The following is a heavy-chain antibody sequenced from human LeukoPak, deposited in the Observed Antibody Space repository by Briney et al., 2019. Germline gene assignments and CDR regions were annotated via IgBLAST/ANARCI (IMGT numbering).Heavy chain of an antibody. D-gene: IGHD2-15*01. CDR2: INHSGST. J-gene: IGHJ4*02. Sequence: SETLSLTCAVYGGSFSGYYWSWIRQPPGKGLEWIGEINHSGSTNYNPSLKSRVTISVDTSKNQFSLKLSSVTTADTAVYYCARGVCSGGSCYSEWNYWGQGTLVTVSS. CDR1: GGSFSGYY. CDR3: ARGVCSGGSCYSEWNY. V-gene: IGHV4-34*01.